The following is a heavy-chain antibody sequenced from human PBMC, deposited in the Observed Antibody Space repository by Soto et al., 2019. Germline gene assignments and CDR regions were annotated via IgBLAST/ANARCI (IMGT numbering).Heavy chain of an antibody. CDR1: GGSISSGGYY. Sequence: QVQLQESGPGLVKPSQTLSLTCTVSGGSISSGGYYWSWIRQHPGKGLEWIGYIYYSGSTYYNPSLKSRVTMSVDTSKSQFSRKLSSVTAADTAVYYCAATKRLLEWFSTLAAFDIWGQGTMVTVSS. D-gene: IGHD3-3*01. J-gene: IGHJ3*02. CDR3: AATKRLLEWFSTLAAFDI. V-gene: IGHV4-31*03. CDR2: IYYSGST.